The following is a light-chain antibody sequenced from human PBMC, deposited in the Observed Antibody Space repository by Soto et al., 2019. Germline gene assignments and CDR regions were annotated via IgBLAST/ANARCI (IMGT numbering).Light chain of an antibody. CDR3: QQRSNWPRT. CDR2: AAS. J-gene: IGKJ1*01. V-gene: IGKV3-11*01. CDR1: QSVSSS. Sequence: EIVLTQSPATLSLSPGERATLSCRASQSVSSSLAWYQQKAGQAPRLLIYAASHRATGIPARFSGSGSGTDFSLTISSLEPEDFAVYYCQQRSNWPRTFGQGTKVEIK.